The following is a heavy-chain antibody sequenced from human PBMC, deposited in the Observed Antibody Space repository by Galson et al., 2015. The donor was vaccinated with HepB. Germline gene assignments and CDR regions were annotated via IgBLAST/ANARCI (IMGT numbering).Heavy chain of an antibody. Sequence: ISGDSVSSNSTAWNWIRQSPSRGLEWLGRTYYRSKWYNDYAVSVNSRITINPDTSKNQFSLQLNSVTPEDTALYYCATSGYCSGGSCYGFDYWGQGTLVTVSS. CDR2: TYYRSKWYN. V-gene: IGHV6-1*01. CDR3: ATSGYCSGGSCYGFDY. J-gene: IGHJ4*02. CDR1: GDSVSSNSTA. D-gene: IGHD2-15*01.